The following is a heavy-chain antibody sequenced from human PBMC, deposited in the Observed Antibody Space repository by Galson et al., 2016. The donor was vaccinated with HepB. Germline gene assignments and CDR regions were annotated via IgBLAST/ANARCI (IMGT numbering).Heavy chain of an antibody. D-gene: IGHD4/OR15-4a*01. V-gene: IGHV3-23*01. J-gene: IGHJ4*02. CDR1: GFFFSGRA. CDR2: IDRYGGTT. Sequence: SLRLSCAASGFFFSGRAMSWVRQAPGKGLEWVSGIDRYGGTTGYAASVKGRFTISRDNSKNTLYLQTNSLRTEDTAVYYCARDDYSGGRGSPDYWGQGTLVTVSS. CDR3: ARDDYSGGRGSPDY.